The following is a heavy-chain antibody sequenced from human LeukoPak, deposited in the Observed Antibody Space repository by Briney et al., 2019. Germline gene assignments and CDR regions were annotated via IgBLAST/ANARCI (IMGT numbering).Heavy chain of an antibody. V-gene: IGHV3-48*03. CDR1: GFTFSSYE. Sequence: PGGSLRLSCVVSGFTFSSYEMNWVRQAPGKGLEWVSYISGNGSTIIYADSVKGRFTISRDNAKNSLYLQMNSLRAEDTAVYYCARGGRSYYEEYFWGQGTLVTVSS. CDR2: ISGNGSTI. D-gene: IGHD1-26*01. CDR3: ARGGRSYYEEYF. J-gene: IGHJ4*02.